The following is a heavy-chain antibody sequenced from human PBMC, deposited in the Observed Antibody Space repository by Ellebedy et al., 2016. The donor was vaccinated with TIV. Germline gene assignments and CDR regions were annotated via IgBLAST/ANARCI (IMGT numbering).Heavy chain of an antibody. Sequence: PGGSLRLSCAASGFSFRSYWMSWVRQAPGKGLEWVANIYQDGGVQYYVASVKGRFTISRDNADNSLFLQMNSLRAEDTAVYYCARRGSYGDYAVQINSWFDTWGRGTLVAVSS. V-gene: IGHV3-7*01. D-gene: IGHD4-17*01. CDR1: GFSFRSYW. J-gene: IGHJ5*02. CDR3: ARRGSYGDYAVQINSWFDT. CDR2: IYQDGGVQ.